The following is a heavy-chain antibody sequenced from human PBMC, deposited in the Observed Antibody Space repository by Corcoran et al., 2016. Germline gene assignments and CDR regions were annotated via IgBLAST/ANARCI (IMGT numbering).Heavy chain of an antibody. D-gene: IGHD3-10*01. Sequence: EVQLVESGGGLVQPGGSLRLSCAASGFTFSSYSMNWVRQAPGKGLEWVSYISSSSSTIYYADSVKGRFTISRDNAKNSLYLQMNSLRAEDTAVYYRARGLYGSGSYAVDYWGQGTLVTVSS. J-gene: IGHJ4*02. V-gene: IGHV3-48*04. CDR2: ISSSSSTI. CDR1: GFTFSSYS. CDR3: ARGLYGSGSYAVDY.